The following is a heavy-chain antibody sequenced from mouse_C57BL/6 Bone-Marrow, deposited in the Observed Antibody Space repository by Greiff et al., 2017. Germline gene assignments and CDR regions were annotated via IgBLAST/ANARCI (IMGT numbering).Heavy chain of an antibody. V-gene: IGHV1-15*01. CDR2: IDPETGGT. CDR1: GYTFTDYE. J-gene: IGHJ2*01. Sequence: QVQLKESGAELVRPGASVTLSCKASGYTFTDYEMHWVKQTPVHGLEWIGAIDPETGGTAYNQKFKGKAILTADTSSSTAYMELRSLTSEDSAVYYCTRRGVTTDYWGQGTTLTVSS. D-gene: IGHD2-2*01. CDR3: TRRGVTTDY.